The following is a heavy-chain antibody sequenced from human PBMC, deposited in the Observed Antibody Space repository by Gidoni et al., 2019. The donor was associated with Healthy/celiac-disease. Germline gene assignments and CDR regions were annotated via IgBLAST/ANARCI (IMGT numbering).Heavy chain of an antibody. CDR3: ARGYGSGSYYPPDY. Sequence: QLQLQESGPGLVKPSETLSLTCTVSGGPISSSSYYWVWIRQPPGKGLEWIGSIYYLGRTYYSPSLKSRVTISVDTSNNQFSRKLSSVTAADTAVYYCARGYGSGSYYPPDYWGQVTLVTVSS. D-gene: IGHD3-10*01. J-gene: IGHJ4*02. V-gene: IGHV4-39*01. CDR2: IYYLGRT. CDR1: GGPISSSSYY.